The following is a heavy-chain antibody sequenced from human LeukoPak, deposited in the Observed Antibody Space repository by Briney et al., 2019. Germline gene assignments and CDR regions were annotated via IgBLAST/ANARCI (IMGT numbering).Heavy chain of an antibody. J-gene: IGHJ4*02. CDR2: IYTSGST. CDR3: ARSWIQLWFDY. Sequence: SETLSLTCSVSGGSISSYYWSWIRQPAGKGLEWIGRIYTSGSTNYNPSLKSRVTISVDTSKNQFSLKLSSVTAADTAVYYCARSWIQLWFDYWGQGTLVTVSS. D-gene: IGHD5-18*01. CDR1: GGSISSYY. V-gene: IGHV4-4*07.